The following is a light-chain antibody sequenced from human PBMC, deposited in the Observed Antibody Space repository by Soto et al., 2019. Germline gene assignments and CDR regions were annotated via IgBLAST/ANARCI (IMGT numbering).Light chain of an antibody. CDR2: DAS. J-gene: IGKJ2*01. V-gene: IGKV3-11*01. CDR3: QQRSNWPPRYT. CDR1: QSVSSY. Sequence: EIVLTQSPATLSLSPGERATLSCRASQSVSSYLAWYQQKPGQAPRLLIYDASNRATGIPARFSGSGSGTDFTLTISSIKPEDFAVYYCQQRSNWPPRYTFGQGTKLEIK.